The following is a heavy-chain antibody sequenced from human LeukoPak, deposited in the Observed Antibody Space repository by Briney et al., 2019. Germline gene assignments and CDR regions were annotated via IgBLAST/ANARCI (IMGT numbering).Heavy chain of an antibody. J-gene: IGHJ4*02. D-gene: IGHD3-22*01. Sequence: GGSLRLSCAASGFTFSSYAMSWVRQAPGKGLEWVSAISGSGGSTYYADSVKGRFTISRDNSKNTLYLQMNSLRAEDTAVYYCAKNGPGQYYYDSSGYFDYWGQGTLVTVSS. CDR2: ISGSGGST. V-gene: IGHV3-23*01. CDR1: GFTFSSYA. CDR3: AKNGPGQYYYDSSGYFDY.